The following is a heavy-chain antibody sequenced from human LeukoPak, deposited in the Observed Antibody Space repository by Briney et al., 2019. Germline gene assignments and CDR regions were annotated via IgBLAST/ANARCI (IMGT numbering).Heavy chain of an antibody. D-gene: IGHD3-10*01. CDR3: ARDGPMVRGVIITRDY. CDR2: ISSSSSTI. V-gene: IGHV3-48*01. CDR1: GFTFSRNG. Sequence: GGSLGLSCVASGFTFSRNGMHWVRQAPGKGLEWVSYISSSSSTIYYADSVKGRFTISRDNAKNSLYLQMNSLRAEDTAVYYCARDGPMVRGVIITRDYWGQGTLVTVSS. J-gene: IGHJ4*02.